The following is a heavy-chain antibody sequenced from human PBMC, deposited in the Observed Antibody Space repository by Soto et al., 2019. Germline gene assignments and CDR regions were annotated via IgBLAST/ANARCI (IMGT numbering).Heavy chain of an antibody. J-gene: IGHJ4*02. D-gene: IGHD4-17*01. CDR2: IVNDGSDR. CDR3: ARDDDYEANGLDY. Sequence: QVHLVASGGGVVQPGRSLRLSCVGSGFTFSRYGMHWLRQAPGEGLEGMAVIVNDGSDRDYAASVAGRFTISRDNSKNKLYLQMDNLGVDDTAMYYCARDDDYEANGLDYWGQGTLVTVSS. V-gene: IGHV3-33*01. CDR1: GFTFSRYG.